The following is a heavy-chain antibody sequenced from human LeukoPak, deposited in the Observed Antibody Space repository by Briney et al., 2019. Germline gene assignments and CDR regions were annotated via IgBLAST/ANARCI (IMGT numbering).Heavy chain of an antibody. CDR3: ARVKNRYSQHLNWFDP. CDR1: GYTFTGYY. CDR2: INPNSGGT. Sequence: ASGKVSCKASGYTFTGYYMHWVRQAPGQGLEWMGWINPNSGGTNYAQKFQGRVTMTRDTSISTAYMELSRLRSDDTAVYYCARVKNRYSQHLNWFDPWGQGTLVTVSS. V-gene: IGHV1-2*02. J-gene: IGHJ5*02. D-gene: IGHD4-11*01.